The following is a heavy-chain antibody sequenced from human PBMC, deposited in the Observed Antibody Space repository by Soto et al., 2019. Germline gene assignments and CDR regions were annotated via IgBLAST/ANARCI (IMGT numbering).Heavy chain of an antibody. J-gene: IGHJ6*02. CDR1: GFTFSSYA. CDR3: ASPTTVTTFDYYYGMDV. D-gene: IGHD4-4*01. Sequence: GGSLRLSCAASGFTFSSYAMHWVRQAPGKGLEWVAVISYDGSNKYYADSVKGRFTISRDNSKNTLYLQMNSLRAEDTAVYYCASPTTVTTFDYYYGMDVWGQGTTVTVSS. CDR2: ISYDGSNK. V-gene: IGHV3-30-3*01.